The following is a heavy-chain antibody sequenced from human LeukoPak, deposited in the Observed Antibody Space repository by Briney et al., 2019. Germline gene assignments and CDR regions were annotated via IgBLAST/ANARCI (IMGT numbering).Heavy chain of an antibody. CDR3: ARQTGTTPSFDY. CDR1: GYSISSGYN. V-gene: IGHV4-38-2*01. D-gene: IGHD1-1*01. CDR2: IYHSGST. J-gene: IGHJ4*02. Sequence: SETLSLTCAVSGYSISSGYNWGWIRQPPGKGLEWIGSIYHSGSTYYNPSLKSRVTISVDTSKNQFSLKLSSVTAADTAVYYCARQTGTTPSFDYWGQGPLVTVSS.